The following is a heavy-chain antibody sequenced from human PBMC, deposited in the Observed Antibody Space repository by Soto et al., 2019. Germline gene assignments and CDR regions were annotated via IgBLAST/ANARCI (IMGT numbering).Heavy chain of an antibody. Sequence: PSETLSLTCAVYGGSFSGYYWSWIRQPPGKGLEWIGEINHSGSTNYNPSLKSRVTISVDTSKNQFSLKLSSVTAADTAVYYCARGGSGSYYKRGPPTADFDYWGQGTLVTVSS. V-gene: IGHV4-34*01. D-gene: IGHD3-10*01. J-gene: IGHJ4*02. CDR1: GGSFSGYY. CDR3: ARGGSGSYYKRGPPTADFDY. CDR2: INHSGST.